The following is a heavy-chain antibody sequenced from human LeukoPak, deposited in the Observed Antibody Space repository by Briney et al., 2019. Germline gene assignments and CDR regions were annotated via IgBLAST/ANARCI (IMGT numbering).Heavy chain of an antibody. Sequence: PGGSLRHSCAASGFTFSSYSMNWVRQAPGKGLEWVSSISSSSSYIYYADSVKGRFTISRDNSKNTLHLQMNSLRAEDTAVYYCARARTDLPKTFVSREGYFDYWGQGTLVTVSS. J-gene: IGHJ4*02. CDR1: GFTFSSYS. V-gene: IGHV3-21*01. CDR2: ISSSSSYI. D-gene: IGHD1-26*01. CDR3: ARARTDLPKTFVSREGYFDY.